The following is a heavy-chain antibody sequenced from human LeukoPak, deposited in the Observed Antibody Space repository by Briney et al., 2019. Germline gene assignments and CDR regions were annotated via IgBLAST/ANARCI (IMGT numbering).Heavy chain of an antibody. CDR1: GGSFSGYY. CDR3: ARGKRQWLIPQLDY. Sequence: SETLSLTCAVYGGSFSGYYWSWIRQPPGKGLEWIGEINHSGSTNYNPSLKSRVTISVDTSKNQFSLKLSSVTAADTAVYYCARGKRQWLIPQLDYWGQGTLVTVSS. J-gene: IGHJ4*02. CDR2: INHSGST. D-gene: IGHD6-19*01. V-gene: IGHV4-34*01.